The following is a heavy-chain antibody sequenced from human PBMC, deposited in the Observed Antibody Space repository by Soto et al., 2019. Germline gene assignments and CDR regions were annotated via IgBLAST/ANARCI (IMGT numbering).Heavy chain of an antibody. CDR3: AKHELSGDSGYDYYFDY. J-gene: IGHJ4*02. CDR2: ISYDGSNK. Sequence: GGSLRLSCAASGFTFSSYGMHWVRQAPGKGLEWVAVISYDGSNKYYADSVKGRFTISRDNSKNTLYLQMNSLRAEDTAVYYCAKHELSGDSGYDYYFDYWGQGTLVTVSS. CDR1: GFTFSSYG. D-gene: IGHD5-12*01. V-gene: IGHV3-30*18.